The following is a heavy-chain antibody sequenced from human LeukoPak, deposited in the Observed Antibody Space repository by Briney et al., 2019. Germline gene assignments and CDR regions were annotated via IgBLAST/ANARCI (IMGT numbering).Heavy chain of an antibody. D-gene: IGHD2-2*01. J-gene: IGHJ4*02. V-gene: IGHV3-30*19. CDR3: ARGPESLFCSSTSCFSSYFKF. CDR2: IRYDGTNT. Sequence: GGSLRLSCVATGFTFRNFVMHWVRQAPGKGLEWVAVIRYDGTNTYYADSVKGRFTISRDNSKSTLYLQMNSLRPEDRAVYYCARGPESLFCSSTSCFSSYFKFWGQGTLVTVSS. CDR1: GFTFRNFV.